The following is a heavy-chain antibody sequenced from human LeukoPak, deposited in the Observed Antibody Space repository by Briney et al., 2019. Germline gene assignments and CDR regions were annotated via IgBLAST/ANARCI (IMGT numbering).Heavy chain of an antibody. CDR1: GFTFSSYA. V-gene: IGHV3-23*01. Sequence: EPGGSLRLSCAASGFTFSSYAMSWVRLAPGRGREWVSANSGSGGSTYYADSVKGRFTISRDNSKNTLYLQMNSLRAEHTAVYYCAKDLRRGIAVARDYWGQGTLVTVSS. D-gene: IGHD6-19*01. CDR2: NSGSGGST. CDR3: AKDLRRGIAVARDY. J-gene: IGHJ4*02.